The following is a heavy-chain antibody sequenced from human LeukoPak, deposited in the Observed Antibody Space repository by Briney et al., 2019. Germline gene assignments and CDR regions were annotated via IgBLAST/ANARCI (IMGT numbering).Heavy chain of an antibody. CDR3: AKDPTLLLERGFYFDY. D-gene: IGHD2-15*01. CDR1: GFTFSSYG. V-gene: IGHV3-30*18. Sequence: GGSLRLSCAASGFTFSSYGMHWVRQAPGKGLEWVAVISYDGSNKYYADSVKGRFTISRDNSKNTLYLQMNSLRAEDTAVYYCAKDPTLLLERGFYFDYWGQGTLVTVSS. J-gene: IGHJ4*02. CDR2: ISYDGSNK.